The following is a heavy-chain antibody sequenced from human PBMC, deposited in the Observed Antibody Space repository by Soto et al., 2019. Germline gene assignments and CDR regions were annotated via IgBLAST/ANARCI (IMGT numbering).Heavy chain of an antibody. V-gene: IGHV2-5*02. CDR3: AHRLTLNSDWNYGRFDV. CDR1: GFSLTTYGAG. D-gene: IGHD1-7*01. CDR2: IYWDDDK. Sequence: SGPTLVNPTQTLTLTCTFSGFSLTTYGAGVGWIRQPPGKALQWLALIYWDDDKRYCPSLKSRLTITKDTSKNQVVLTMTNMDPVDTATYFCAHRLTLNSDWNYGRFDVWGQGTLVPVSS. J-gene: IGHJ4*02.